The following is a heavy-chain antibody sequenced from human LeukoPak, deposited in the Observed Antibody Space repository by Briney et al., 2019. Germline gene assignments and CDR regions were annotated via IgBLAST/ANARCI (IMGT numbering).Heavy chain of an antibody. D-gene: IGHD5-18*01. J-gene: IGHJ4*02. Sequence: GGSLRLSCVGSGFTFNSYSMNWVRQAPGKGLEWVSSISSSSSSIYYADSVKGRFTISRDNAKNSLYLQMNSLRAEDTAVYYCARASGDVVETATMGSYWGQGTLVTVSS. V-gene: IGHV3-21*01. CDR1: GFTFNSYS. CDR3: ARASGDVVETATMGSY. CDR2: ISSSSSSI.